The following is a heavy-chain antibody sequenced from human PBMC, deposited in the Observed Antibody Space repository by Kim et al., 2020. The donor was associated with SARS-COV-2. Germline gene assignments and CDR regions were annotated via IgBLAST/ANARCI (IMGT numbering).Heavy chain of an antibody. CDR2: FDPEDGET. J-gene: IGHJ4*02. CDR3: ATGNLWFGGTFTYYFDY. Sequence: ASVKVSCKVSGYTLTELSMHWVRQAPGKGLEWMGGFDPEDGETIYAQKFQGRVTMTEDTSTDTAYMELSSLRSEDTAVYYCATGNLWFGGTFTYYFDYWGQGTLVTVSS. CDR1: GYTLTELS. D-gene: IGHD3-10*01. V-gene: IGHV1-24*01.